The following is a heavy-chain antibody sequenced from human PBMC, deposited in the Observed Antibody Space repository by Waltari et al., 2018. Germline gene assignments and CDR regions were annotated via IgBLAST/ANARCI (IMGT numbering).Heavy chain of an antibody. V-gene: IGHV1-69*14. Sequence: QVQLVQSRAEVKKPGSSVTVSCKPSGATFSSYASSWVRQAPGQGLEWMGGSNPKNSTGNDEQKCKGRGTITAEKSKRRGSVELRSLRTEDTAGDYCERVGGSVVNDYGGQGTL. J-gene: IGHJ4*02. D-gene: IGHD1-26*01. CDR3: ERVGGSVVNDY. CDR1: GATFSSYA. CDR2: SNPKNSTG.